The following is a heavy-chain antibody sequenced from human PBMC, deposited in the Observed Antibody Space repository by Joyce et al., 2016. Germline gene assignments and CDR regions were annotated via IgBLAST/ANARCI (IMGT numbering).Heavy chain of an antibody. CDR1: GFTFHVYA. J-gene: IGHJ4*02. Sequence: QVQLVESGGGVVQPGRSLRLSCAASGFTFHVYAMHWVRQAPGKGREWVAGISFDGRNQYYADSVKCRFTISIDNSNNTLHLQMNSLRTDDTALYYCATWGRVVDYHFDYWGQGTLVAVSS. CDR3: ATWGRVVDYHFDY. V-gene: IGHV3-30*01. CDR2: ISFDGRNQ. D-gene: IGHD2-15*01.